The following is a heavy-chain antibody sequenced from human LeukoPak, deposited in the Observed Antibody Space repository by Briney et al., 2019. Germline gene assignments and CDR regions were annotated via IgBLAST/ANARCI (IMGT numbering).Heavy chain of an antibody. V-gene: IGHV3-23*01. Sequence: GGSLRLSCAASGFTFSSYAMSWVRQAQGKGLEWVSIISGSGTSTYYADSVKGRFTISRDNSKNTLYLQMNSLRAEDTAVYYCAKDGVKPQTFDYWGQGSLVTVSS. J-gene: IGHJ4*02. D-gene: IGHD2-21*01. CDR3: AKDGVKPQTFDY. CDR1: GFTFSSYA. CDR2: ISGSGTST.